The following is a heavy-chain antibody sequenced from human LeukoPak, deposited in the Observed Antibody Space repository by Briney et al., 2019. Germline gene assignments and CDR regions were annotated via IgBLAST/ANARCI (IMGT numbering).Heavy chain of an antibody. CDR1: GFTFEDYG. Sequence: PGGSLRLSCAACGFTFEDYGMSWARQAPGKGLEWVSGINWNGGSTGYADAVRGRFTISRDNAKNSLYLEMNSVISDDTALFYCARKSQMGKFDYWGQGPLVTVSS. V-gene: IGHV3-20*04. D-gene: IGHD5-24*01. J-gene: IGHJ4*02. CDR3: ARKSQMGKFDY. CDR2: INWNGGST.